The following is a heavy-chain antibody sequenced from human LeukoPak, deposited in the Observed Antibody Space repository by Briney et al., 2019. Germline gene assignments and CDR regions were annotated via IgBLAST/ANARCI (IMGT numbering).Heavy chain of an antibody. V-gene: IGHV3-15*01. D-gene: IGHD3-10*01. CDR1: GGSISSYY. CDR3: TTDSYGDDAFDI. CDR2: IKSKTDGGTT. J-gene: IGHJ3*02. Sequence: ETLSLTCTVSGGSISSYYWSWVRQAPGKGLEWVGRIKSKTDGGTTDYAAPVKGRLTISRDDSKNTLYLQMNSLKTEDTAVYYCTTDSYGDDAFDIWGQGTMVTVSS.